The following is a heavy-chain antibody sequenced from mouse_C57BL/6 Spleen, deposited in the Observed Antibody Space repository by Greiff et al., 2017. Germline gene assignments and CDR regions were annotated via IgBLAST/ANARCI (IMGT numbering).Heavy chain of an antibody. CDR3: TTLLRYY. D-gene: IGHD1-1*01. J-gene: IGHJ2*01. CDR2: IDPENGDT. CDR1: GFNIKDDY. V-gene: IGHV14-4*01. Sequence: VQLQQSGAELVRPGASVKLSCTASGFNIKDDYMHWVKQRPEQGLEWIGWIDPENGDTEYASKFQGKATITADTSSNTAYLQLSSLTSEDTAVDYCTTLLRYYWGQGTTLTVSS.